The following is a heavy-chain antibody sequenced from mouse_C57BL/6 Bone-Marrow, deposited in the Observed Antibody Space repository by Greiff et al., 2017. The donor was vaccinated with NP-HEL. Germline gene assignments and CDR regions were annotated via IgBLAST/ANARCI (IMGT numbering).Heavy chain of an antibody. Sequence: EVKLVESGPGLAKPSQTLSLTCSVTGYSITSDYWNWIRKFPGNKLEYMGYISYSGSTYYNPSLKSRISITRDTSKNQYYLQLNSVTTEDTATYYCARSIYYDYVWFAYWGQGTLVTVSA. J-gene: IGHJ3*01. V-gene: IGHV3-8*01. CDR1: GYSITSDY. D-gene: IGHD2-4*01. CDR2: ISYSGST. CDR3: ARSIYYDYVWFAY.